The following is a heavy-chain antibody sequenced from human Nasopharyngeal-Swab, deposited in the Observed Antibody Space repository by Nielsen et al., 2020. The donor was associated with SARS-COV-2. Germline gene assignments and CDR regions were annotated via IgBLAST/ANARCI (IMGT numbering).Heavy chain of an antibody. CDR3: AKDGQQLAFDY. CDR1: GFTFSSYG. Sequence: GGSLRLSCAASGFTFSSYGIHWVRQAPGKGLEWVAVVSYDGSNKYYADSVKGRFTISRDNSKNTLYLQMNSLRAEDTAVCYCAKDGQQLAFDYWGQGTLVTVSS. D-gene: IGHD6-13*01. J-gene: IGHJ4*02. CDR2: VSYDGSNK. V-gene: IGHV3-30*18.